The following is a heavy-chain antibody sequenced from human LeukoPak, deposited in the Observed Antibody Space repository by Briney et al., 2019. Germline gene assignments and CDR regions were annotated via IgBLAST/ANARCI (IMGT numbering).Heavy chain of an antibody. CDR2: VNPNSGNT. V-gene: IGHV1-8*01. CDR3: ASSTAYSY. Sequence: EWIGWVNPNSGNTGYAQKFQGRVTLTRDTSISTTYMELSSLRLEDTAVYYCASSTAYSYWGQGTLLTVSS. J-gene: IGHJ4*02. D-gene: IGHD3-16*01.